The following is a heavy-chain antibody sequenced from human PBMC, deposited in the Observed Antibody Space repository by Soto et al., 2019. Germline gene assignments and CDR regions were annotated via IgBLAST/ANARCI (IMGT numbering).Heavy chain of an antibody. V-gene: IGHV3-48*01. CDR3: ARERNYYYMDV. CDR2: ISGTSGTT. CDR1: GFALYGYT. Sequence: EVQLEESGGDLVQPGGSLRISCVASGFALYGYTLNWVRQAPGKGLEWVSYISGTSGTTYYADSVEGRFTISRDNAKNSLYLQMNSLRAEDTAVYYRARERNYYYMDVWGRGTTVTVSS. J-gene: IGHJ6*03.